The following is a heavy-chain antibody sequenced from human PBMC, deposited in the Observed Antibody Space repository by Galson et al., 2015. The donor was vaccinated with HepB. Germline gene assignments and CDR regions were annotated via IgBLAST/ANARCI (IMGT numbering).Heavy chain of an antibody. CDR2: IKQDGSEE. CDR3: ARDYNFGSYRPDYYYGMDV. CDR1: GFSFSAYW. J-gene: IGHJ6*02. V-gene: IGHV3-7*03. D-gene: IGHD1-26*01. Sequence: SLRLSCAVSGFSFSAYWMTWVRQAPGKGLEWVANIKQDGSEEYYVGSVKGRFTISRDNAKKSLYLQMNSLRAEDTAVYYCARDYNFGSYRPDYYYGMDVWGQGTTVIVSS.